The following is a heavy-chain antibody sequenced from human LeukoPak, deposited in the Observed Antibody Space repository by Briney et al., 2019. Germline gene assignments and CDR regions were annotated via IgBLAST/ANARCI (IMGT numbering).Heavy chain of an antibody. J-gene: IGHJ4*02. D-gene: IGHD5-18*01. CDR2: IRSTAYNT. CDR1: GFTFSTYA. Sequence: GGPLRLSCTTSGFTFSTYAMSWVRQAPGKGLEWVSAIRSTAYNTYYTDSVKGRFTISRDNSKNTLYLQMNSLRAEDTAVYYCAKDRGGGNVSYSYGTFDYWGQGTLVTVSS. CDR3: AKDRGGGNVSYSYGTFDY. V-gene: IGHV3-23*01.